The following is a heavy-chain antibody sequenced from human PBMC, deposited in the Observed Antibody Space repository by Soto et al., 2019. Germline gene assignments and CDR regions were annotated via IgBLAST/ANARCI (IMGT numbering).Heavy chain of an antibody. Sequence: GGSLRLSCAASGFTFSSYAMHWVRQAPGKGLEWVAVISYDGSNKYYADSVKGRFTISRDNSKNTLYLQMNSLRAEDTAVYYCASILVPAAGFDPWGQGTLVTVSS. CDR2: ISYDGSNK. D-gene: IGHD2-2*01. J-gene: IGHJ5*02. CDR1: GFTFSSYA. CDR3: ASILVPAAGFDP. V-gene: IGHV3-30-3*01.